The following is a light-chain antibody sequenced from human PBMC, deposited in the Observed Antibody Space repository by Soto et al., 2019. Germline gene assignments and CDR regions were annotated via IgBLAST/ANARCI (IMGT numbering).Light chain of an antibody. CDR1: LPISNY. CDR3: QKYNSAPLT. CDR2: AAS. J-gene: IGKJ4*01. Sequence: DIRMTQSLSSLSSSVGDMFTLTGGASLPISNYLAWYQQKPGKIPNLLIYAASTLQAGVPSRFSGSGSGTDFTLTISSLQPEDVAAYYCQKYNSAPLTFGGGTKVDIK. V-gene: IGKV1-27*01.